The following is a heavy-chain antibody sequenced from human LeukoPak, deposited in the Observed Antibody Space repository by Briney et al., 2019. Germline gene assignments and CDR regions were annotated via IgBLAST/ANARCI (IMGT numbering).Heavy chain of an antibody. V-gene: IGHV3-23*01. CDR1: GFTFSSYA. Sequence: GESLRLSCAGSGFTFSSYAMSWVRQAPGKGLEWVSAISGAGGSTYYADSVKGRFTISRDNSKNTLYLQMNSLRAEDTAIYYCAKDTSDYVWGSYRHAFDIWGQGTMVTVSS. D-gene: IGHD3-16*02. CDR2: ISGAGGST. J-gene: IGHJ3*02. CDR3: AKDTSDYVWGSYRHAFDI.